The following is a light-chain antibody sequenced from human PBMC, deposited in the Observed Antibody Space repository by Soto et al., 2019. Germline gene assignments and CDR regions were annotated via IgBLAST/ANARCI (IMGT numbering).Light chain of an antibody. CDR1: SFNIGSNY. CDR3: AAWDDSLRGV. Sequence: QSVLTQPPSASGTPGQRVTISCSGSSFNIGSNYVLWYQQFPGTAPKLLIYSNDQRPSGVPDRFSGSKSGTSASLAISGLRSEDEADYYCAAWDDSLRGVFGGGTKLTVL. CDR2: SND. J-gene: IGLJ3*02. V-gene: IGLV1-47*02.